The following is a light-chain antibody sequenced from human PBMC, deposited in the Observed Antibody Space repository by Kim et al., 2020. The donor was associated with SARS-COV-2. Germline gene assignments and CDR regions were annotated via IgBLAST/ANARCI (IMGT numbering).Light chain of an antibody. CDR1: QGVSSY. CDR3: QQRSNWFT. J-gene: IGKJ4*01. V-gene: IGKV3D-11*01. Sequence: SLAPGESATRSGRASQGVSSYLAWYQQKPGQPPRLLIYDASNRATGIPARFSGSGPGTDFTLTISSLEPEDFAVYYCQQRSNWFTFGGGTKVDIK. CDR2: DAS.